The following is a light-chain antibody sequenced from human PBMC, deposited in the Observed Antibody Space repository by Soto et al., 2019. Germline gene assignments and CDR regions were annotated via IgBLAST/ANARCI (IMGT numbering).Light chain of an antibody. J-gene: IGKJ1*01. CDR2: GGS. Sequence: EIVLTQSPGTLSLSPGERATLSCRASPSFSRDFLVWYQHKGGQPPRLLFSGGSIRSSGIPDRCGGGGSGKDLPHTISRLEPEDVAVYYCQQYGFSPTFGQGTKVEIK. V-gene: IGKV3-20*01. CDR1: PSFSRDF. CDR3: QQYGFSPT.